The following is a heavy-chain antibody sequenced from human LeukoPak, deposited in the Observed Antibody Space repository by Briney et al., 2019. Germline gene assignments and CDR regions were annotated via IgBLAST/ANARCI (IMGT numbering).Heavy chain of an antibody. J-gene: IGHJ6*02. V-gene: IGHV3-13*01. Sequence: PGGSLRLSCAASGFTFSSYDMHWVRQATGKGLEWVSAIGTAGDTYYPGSVKGRFTISRENAKNSLYLQMNSLRAGDTAAYYCARGKKSSSWYYYYYGMDVWGQGTTVTVSS. D-gene: IGHD6-13*01. CDR3: ARGKKSSSWYYYYYGMDV. CDR1: GFTFSSYD. CDR2: IGTAGDT.